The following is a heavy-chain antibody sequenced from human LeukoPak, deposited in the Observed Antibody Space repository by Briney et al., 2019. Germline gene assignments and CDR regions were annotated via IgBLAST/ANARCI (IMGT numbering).Heavy chain of an antibody. J-gene: IGHJ3*02. V-gene: IGHV1-69*01. CDR1: GGTFSSYA. CDR2: IIPIFGTA. CDR3: ASSYSNYVGAFDI. D-gene: IGHD4-11*01. Sequence: SVKVSCXASGGTFSSYAISWVRQAPGQGLEWMGGIIPIFGTANYAQKFQGRVTITADESTSTAYMELSSLRSEDTAVYHCASSYSNYVGAFDIWGQGTMVTVSS.